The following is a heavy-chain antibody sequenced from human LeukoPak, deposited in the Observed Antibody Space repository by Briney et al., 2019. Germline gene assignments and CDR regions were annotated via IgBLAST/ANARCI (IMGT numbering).Heavy chain of an antibody. CDR1: GFTFSSYS. CDR3: ARAKVRGYSYGYAAGYYYYGMDV. D-gene: IGHD5-18*01. CDR2: ISSSSSYI. Sequence: GGSLRLSCAASGFTFSSYSMNWVRQAPGKGLEWVSSISSSSSYIYYADSVKGRFTISRENAKNSLYLQMNSLRAEDTAVYYCARAKVRGYSYGYAAGYYYYGMDVWGQGTTVTVSS. V-gene: IGHV3-21*01. J-gene: IGHJ6*02.